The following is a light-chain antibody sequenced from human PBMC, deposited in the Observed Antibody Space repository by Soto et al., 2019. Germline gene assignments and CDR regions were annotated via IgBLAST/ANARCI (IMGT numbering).Light chain of an antibody. V-gene: IGLV2-23*01. CDR3: CAYAGTFWV. CDR1: SSDVGSYNL. CDR2: EGS. Sequence: QSALTQPASVSGSPGQSITISCTGTSSDVGSYNLVSWYQQHPGKVPKLMPYEGSKRPSGVSNRFSGSMSGNTASLTISGLQAEDEADYYCCAYAGTFWVFGGGTKLTVL. J-gene: IGLJ3*02.